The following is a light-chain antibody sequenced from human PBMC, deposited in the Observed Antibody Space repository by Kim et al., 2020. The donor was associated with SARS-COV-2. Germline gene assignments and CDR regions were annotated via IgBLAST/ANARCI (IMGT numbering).Light chain of an antibody. CDR3: QSYDSSNDVV. V-gene: IGLV6-57*03. Sequence: VPLAAPRGSGTIARNYVQWYQQRPGGASTTVIYEENQRPSGGPGRFSGSIDSSSNSASLTISGLKTEDEADYYCQSYDSSNDVVFGGGTQLTVL. J-gene: IGLJ2*01. CDR2: EEN. CDR1: SGTIARNY.